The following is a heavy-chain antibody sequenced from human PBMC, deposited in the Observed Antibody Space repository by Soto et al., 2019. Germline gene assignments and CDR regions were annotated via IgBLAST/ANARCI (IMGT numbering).Heavy chain of an antibody. V-gene: IGHV4-34*01. J-gene: IGHJ4*02. CDR3: ARGPYSRGVGATNPSN. CDR2: ISSGSI. Sequence: SETLSLTCAVYGGSSSGWYWTWIRQSPVKGLEWIGEISSGSINYNPSLKSRVTISADMSKNQFSLKLTSVTAADTAIYYCARGPYSRGVGATNPSNWGQGTQVTVSS. D-gene: IGHD1-26*01. CDR1: GGSSSGWY.